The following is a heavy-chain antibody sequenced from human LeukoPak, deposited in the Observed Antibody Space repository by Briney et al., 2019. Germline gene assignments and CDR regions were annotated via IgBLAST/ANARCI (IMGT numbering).Heavy chain of an antibody. CDR1: GSTFSTYD. CDR3: ARVKAVAGLNWYFDL. D-gene: IGHD6-19*01. CDR2: IGTADDT. Sequence: QPGGSLRLSCAVSGSTFSTYDMHWVRPATGKGLEWVSAIGTADDTYYPGSVKGRFTISRENAENSVYLQMNSLRAGDTAVYYCARVKAVAGLNWYFDLWGRGTLVTVSS. J-gene: IGHJ2*01. V-gene: IGHV3-13*04.